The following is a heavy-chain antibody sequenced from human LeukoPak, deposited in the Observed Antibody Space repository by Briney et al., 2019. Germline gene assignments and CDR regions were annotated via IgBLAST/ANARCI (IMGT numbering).Heavy chain of an antibody. CDR2: ISGSGGST. V-gene: IGHV3-23*01. J-gene: IGHJ4*02. D-gene: IGHD6-13*01. CDR1: GFTFSSYA. CDR3: AKVRSSSWYQTFDY. Sequence: GGSLRLSCAASGFTFSSYAMSWVRQAPGKGLEWVSAISGSGGSTYYADSVKGRFTIFRDNSKNTLYLQMNSLRAEDTAVYYCAKVRSSSWYQTFDYWGQGTLVTVSS.